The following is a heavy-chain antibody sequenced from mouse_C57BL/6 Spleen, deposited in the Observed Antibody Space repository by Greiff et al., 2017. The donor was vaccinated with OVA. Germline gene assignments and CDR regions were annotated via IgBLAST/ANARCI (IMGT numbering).Heavy chain of an antibody. CDR1: GYSFTDYN. CDR2: INPNYGTT. D-gene: IGHD1-1*01. CDR3: ARSGYYGSSRPLDV. Sequence: EVKLMESGPELVKPGASVKISCKASGYSFTDYNMNWVKQSNGKSLEWIGVINPNYGTTSYNQKFKGKATLTVDKSSSTAYMQLNSLTAEDSAVYYWARSGYYGSSRPLDVWGTGTTVTVSS. J-gene: IGHJ1*03. V-gene: IGHV1-39*01.